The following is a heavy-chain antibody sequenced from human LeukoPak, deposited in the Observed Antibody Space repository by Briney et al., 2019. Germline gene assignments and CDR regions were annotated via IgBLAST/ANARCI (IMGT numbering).Heavy chain of an antibody. CDR1: GFTFDDYA. CDR3: AKAPGGTIFGVVEYFDY. V-gene: IGHV3-9*01. J-gene: IGHJ4*02. D-gene: IGHD3-3*01. Sequence: GGSLRLSCAASGFTFDDYAMHWVRQAPGKGLEWVSCISWNSGSIGYADSVKGRFTISRDNAKNSLYLQMNSLRAEDTALYYCAKAPGGTIFGVVEYFDYWGQGTLVTVSS. CDR2: ISWNSGSI.